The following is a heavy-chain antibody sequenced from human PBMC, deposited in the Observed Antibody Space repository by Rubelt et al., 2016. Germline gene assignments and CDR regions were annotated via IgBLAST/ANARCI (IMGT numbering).Heavy chain of an antibody. CDR1: A. D-gene: IGHD6-13*01. V-gene: IGHV1-69*04. Sequence: AISWVRQAPGQGLEWMGRIIPILGIANYAQKFQGRVTITADKSTSTAYMELSSLRSEDTAVYYCATIGGSRPTLEFDYWGQGTLVTVSS. CDR2: IIPILGIA. CDR3: ATIGGSRPTLEFDY. J-gene: IGHJ4*02.